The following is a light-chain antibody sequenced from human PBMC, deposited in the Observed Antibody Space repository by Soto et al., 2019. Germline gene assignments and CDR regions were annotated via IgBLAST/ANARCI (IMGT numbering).Light chain of an antibody. J-gene: IGLJ1*01. Sequence: QSVLTQPASVSGSPGQSITISCTGTSSDIGGYNYVSWYQQHPGKAPKLLISDVTNRPSGVSNRFSGSKSANTASLTISGLQAEDEAEYYCGSYTSSTTLVFGPGTKVTVL. CDR1: SSDIGGYNY. CDR2: DVT. V-gene: IGLV2-14*03. CDR3: GSYTSSTTLV.